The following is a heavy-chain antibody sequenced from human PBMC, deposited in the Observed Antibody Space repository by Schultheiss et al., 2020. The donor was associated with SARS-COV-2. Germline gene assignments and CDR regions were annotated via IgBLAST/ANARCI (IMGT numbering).Heavy chain of an antibody. CDR2: INHSGST. D-gene: IGHD3-9*01. CDR1: GFTFSSYT. V-gene: IGHV4-34*01. Sequence: GSLRLSCAASGFTFSSYTMNWVRQAPGKGLEWIGEINHSGSTNYNPSLKSRVTISVDTSKNQFSLKLSSVTAADTAVYYCARSLRYFDWLATNWFDPWGQGTLVTVSS. J-gene: IGHJ5*02. CDR3: ARSLRYFDWLATNWFDP.